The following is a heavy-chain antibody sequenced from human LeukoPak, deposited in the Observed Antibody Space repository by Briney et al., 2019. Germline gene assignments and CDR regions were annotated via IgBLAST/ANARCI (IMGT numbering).Heavy chain of an antibody. CDR2: ISYDGSNK. CDR3: ARGHYYDSSGSMGY. J-gene: IGHJ4*02. V-gene: IGHV3-30-3*01. CDR1: GFTFSSYA. D-gene: IGHD3-22*01. Sequence: PGGSLRLSCAASGFTFSSYAMHWVRQAPGKGLEWVGVISYDGSNKYYADSVKGRFTISRDNSKNTLYLQINRLRAENTAVYYCARGHYYDSSGSMGYWGQGPLVTVSS.